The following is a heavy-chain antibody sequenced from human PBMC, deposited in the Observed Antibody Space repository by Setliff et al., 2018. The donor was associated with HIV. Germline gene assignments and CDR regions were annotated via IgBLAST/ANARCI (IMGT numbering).Heavy chain of an antibody. V-gene: IGHV4-39*07. CDR3: ARGVVGRYSTTLHYYYYMDV. J-gene: IGHJ6*03. CDR2: IYYSGST. D-gene: IGHD6-13*01. Sequence: PSETLSLTCTVSGGSISTSNYYWDWIRQPPGKGLGWTGSIYYSGSTYYNPSLKSRVTISVDTSKNQFSLKLSSVTAADTAVYYCARGVVGRYSTTLHYYYYMDVWGKGTTVTVSS. CDR1: GGSISTSNYY.